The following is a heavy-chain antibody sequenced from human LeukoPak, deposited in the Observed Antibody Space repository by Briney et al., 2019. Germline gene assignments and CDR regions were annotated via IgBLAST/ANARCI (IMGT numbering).Heavy chain of an antibody. CDR2: INHSGST. D-gene: IGHD2-2*01. J-gene: IGHJ5*02. Sequence: SETLSLTCAVYGGSFSGYYWSWIRQPPGKGLEWIGEINHSGSTNYNPSLKSRVTISVDTSKNQFSLKLSSVTAADTAVYYCARGVYAKVVPAAKIDPWGQGTLVTVSS. V-gene: IGHV4-34*01. CDR3: ARGVYAKVVPAAKIDP. CDR1: GGSFSGYY.